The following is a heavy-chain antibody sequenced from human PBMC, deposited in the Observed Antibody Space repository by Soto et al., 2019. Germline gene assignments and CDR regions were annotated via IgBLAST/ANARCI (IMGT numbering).Heavy chain of an antibody. CDR3: AKGERGWGTESFDI. J-gene: IGHJ3*02. CDR2: ISGSGGST. V-gene: IGHV3-23*01. CDR1: GFTFNNYG. Sequence: GGSLRLSCVASGFTFNNYGMHWVRQAPGKGLEWVSAISGSGGSTYYADSVKGRFTISRDNSKNTLYLQMNSLRAEDTAVYYCAKGERGWGTESFDIWGQGTMVTVSS. D-gene: IGHD1-7*01.